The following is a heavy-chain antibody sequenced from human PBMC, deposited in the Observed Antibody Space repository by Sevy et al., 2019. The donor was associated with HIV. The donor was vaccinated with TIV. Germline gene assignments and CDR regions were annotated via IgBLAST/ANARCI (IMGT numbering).Heavy chain of an antibody. J-gene: IGHJ6*03. Sequence: ASVKFSCKVSGYTLTELSMHWVRQAPGKGLEWMGGFDPEDGETIYAQKFQGRVTMTEDTSTDTAYMGLSSLRSEDTAVYYCATGYKSGSVPHYYYYYYMDVWGKGTTVTVSS. CDR1: GYTLTELS. CDR3: ATGYKSGSVPHYYYYYYMDV. V-gene: IGHV1-24*01. CDR2: FDPEDGET. D-gene: IGHD1-26*01.